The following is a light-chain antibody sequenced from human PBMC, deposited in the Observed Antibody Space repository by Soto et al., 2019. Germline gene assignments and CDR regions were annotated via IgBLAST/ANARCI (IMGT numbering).Light chain of an antibody. CDR1: SGHSNYA. V-gene: IGLV4-69*01. CDR2: RNSDGSH. CDR3: QTWGSGIVV. J-gene: IGLJ2*01. Sequence: QPVLTQSPSASASLGASVNLTCTLSSGHSNYAIAWHQQQSEKGPRYLMKRNSDGSHSKGDGIPDRFSGSSSGAERYLTISSLQSEDEADYYCQTWGSGIVVFGGGTKLTVL.